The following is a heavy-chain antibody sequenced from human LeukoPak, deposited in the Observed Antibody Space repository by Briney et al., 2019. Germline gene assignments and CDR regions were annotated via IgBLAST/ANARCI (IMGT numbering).Heavy chain of an antibody. Sequence: AAGKLSCKSSGGTFSSYGISWVRQAPGQGLEWMGWISAYNRNTNYAQKLQGRVNMTTDTSTSTDYMEQRSLRPGDTAVYYCARDQNDYWGQRTLVTVSS. J-gene: IGHJ4*02. V-gene: IGHV1-18*01. CDR1: GGTFSSYG. CDR2: ISAYNRNT. CDR3: ARDQNDY.